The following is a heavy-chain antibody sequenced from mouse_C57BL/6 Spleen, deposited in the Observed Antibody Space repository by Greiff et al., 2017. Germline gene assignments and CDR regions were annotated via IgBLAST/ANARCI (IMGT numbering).Heavy chain of an antibody. D-gene: IGHD2-4*01. CDR3: AREDYYDYHYFDD. CDR2: IYPGDGDT. Sequence: QVQLQQSGPELVKPGASVKISCKASGYAFSSSWMNWVKQRPGKGLEWIGRIYPGDGDTNYNGKFKGKATLTADKSSSTAYMQLSSLTSEDSAVYFCAREDYYDYHYFDDWGQGTTLTVSS. J-gene: IGHJ2*01. V-gene: IGHV1-82*01. CDR1: GYAFSSSW.